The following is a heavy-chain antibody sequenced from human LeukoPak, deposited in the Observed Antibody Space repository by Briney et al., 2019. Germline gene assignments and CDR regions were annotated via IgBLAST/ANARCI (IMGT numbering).Heavy chain of an antibody. Sequence: ASVKVSCKVSGYTLTELSMHWVRQAPGKGLEWMGGFDPEDGETIYAQKFQGRVTMTEDTSTDTAYMELSSLRSEDTAVYYCARPRIRDGYKNFKDNYFDYWGQGTLVTVSS. D-gene: IGHD5-24*01. CDR3: ARPRIRDGYKNFKDNYFDY. V-gene: IGHV1-24*01. J-gene: IGHJ4*02. CDR2: FDPEDGET. CDR1: GYTLTELS.